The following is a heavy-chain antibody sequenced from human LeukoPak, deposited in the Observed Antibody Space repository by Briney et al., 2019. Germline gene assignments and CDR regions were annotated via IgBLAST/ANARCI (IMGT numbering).Heavy chain of an antibody. CDR3: ARDLMVRGARGFDY. Sequence: ASVKVSCKASGYTFTGYYMHWVRQAPGQGLEWMGWINPNSGGTNYAQKFQGSVTMTRDTSISTAYMELSRLRSDDTAVYYCARDLMVRGARGFDYWGQGTLVTVSS. CDR2: INPNSGGT. J-gene: IGHJ4*02. D-gene: IGHD3-10*01. CDR1: GYTFTGYY. V-gene: IGHV1-2*02.